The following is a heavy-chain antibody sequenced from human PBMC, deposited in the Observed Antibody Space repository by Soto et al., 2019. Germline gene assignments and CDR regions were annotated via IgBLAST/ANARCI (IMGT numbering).Heavy chain of an antibody. J-gene: IGHJ4*02. CDR1: GGTFSSYA. CDR2: IIPIFGTA. CDR3: AREMAYGGNPGEFNY. D-gene: IGHD2-15*01. Sequence: SVKVSCKASGGTFSSYAISWVRQAPGQGLEWMGGIIPIFGTANYAQKFQGRVTITADESTSTAYMELSSLRSEDTAVYYCAREMAYGGNPGEFNYWGQGTLVTVSS. V-gene: IGHV1-69*13.